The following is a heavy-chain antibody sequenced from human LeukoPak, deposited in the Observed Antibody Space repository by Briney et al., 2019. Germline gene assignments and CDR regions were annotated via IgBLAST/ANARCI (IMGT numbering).Heavy chain of an antibody. Sequence: SETLSLTCAVYGGYFSGYYWSWIRQPPGKGLEWIGEINHSGSTNYNPSLKSRVTISVDTSKNQFSLKLSSVTAADTAVYYCARIGVLLWRWGQGTLVTVSS. CDR1: GGYFSGYY. J-gene: IGHJ4*02. V-gene: IGHV4-34*01. CDR3: ARIGVLLWR. D-gene: IGHD3-10*01. CDR2: INHSGST.